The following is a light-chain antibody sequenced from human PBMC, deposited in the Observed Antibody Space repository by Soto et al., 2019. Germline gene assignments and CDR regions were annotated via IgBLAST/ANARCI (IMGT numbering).Light chain of an antibody. CDR3: QQFSSYPLT. J-gene: IGKJ4*01. V-gene: IGKV3-20*01. CDR2: DAS. Sequence: EVVIAQSPVTLSVSPGDGAALSCRASQSVGNNLAWYQQKPGQAPRLLVYDASSRATGIPDRFSGGGSGTDFTLTISRLEPEDFAVYYCQQFSSYPLTFGGGTKVDI. CDR1: QSVGNN.